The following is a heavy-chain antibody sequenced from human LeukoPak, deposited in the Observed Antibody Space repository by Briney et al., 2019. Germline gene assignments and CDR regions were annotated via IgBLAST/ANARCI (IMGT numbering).Heavy chain of an antibody. V-gene: IGHV4-4*02. CDR2: IYHSGST. J-gene: IGHJ6*02. D-gene: IGHD3-10*01. CDR3: ARDHDRGGLTYYGMDV. CDR1: GGSISSSNW. Sequence: SETLSLTCAVSGGSISSSNWWSWVRQPPGQGLAWIGEIYHSGSTNYNPSLKSRVTISVDKSKNQFSLKLSSVTAADTAVYYCARDHDRGGLTYYGMDVWGQGTTVTVSS.